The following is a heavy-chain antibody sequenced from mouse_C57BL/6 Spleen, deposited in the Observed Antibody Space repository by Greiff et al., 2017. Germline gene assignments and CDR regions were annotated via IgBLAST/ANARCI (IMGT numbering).Heavy chain of an antibody. V-gene: IGHV1-82*01. J-gene: IGHJ2*01. CDR3: ARSRDSNYVFDY. D-gene: IGHD2-5*01. CDR1: GYAFSSSW. CDR2: IYPGDGDT. Sequence: QVQLQQSGPELVKPGASVKISCKASGYAFSSSWMNWVKQRPGKGLEWIGRIYPGDGDTNYNGKFKGKATLTADKSSSTAYMQLSSLTSEDSAVYLCARSRDSNYVFDYWGQGTTLTVSS.